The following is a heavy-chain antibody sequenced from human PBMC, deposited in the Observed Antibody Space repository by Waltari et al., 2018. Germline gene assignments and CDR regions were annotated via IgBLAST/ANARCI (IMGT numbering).Heavy chain of an antibody. D-gene: IGHD6-6*01. J-gene: IGHJ5*02. CDR3: ARGRTLVPGRSKNWFYP. V-gene: IGHV4-34*01. Sequence: QVQLQQWGAGLLKPSETLSLTCAVYGGSFSGYYWSWSRQPLGKGLEWIGEIKHIGSTHYNPSRKGRVTISVETSKNLFSLKLSAVTAADAAVYSCARGRTLVPGRSKNWFYPWGQGPLVTVSS. CDR1: GGSFSGYY. CDR2: IKHIGST.